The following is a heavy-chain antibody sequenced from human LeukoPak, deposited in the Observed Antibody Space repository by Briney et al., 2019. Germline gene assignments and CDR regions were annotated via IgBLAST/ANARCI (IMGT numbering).Heavy chain of an antibody. CDR2: ISYDGSNK. CDR1: GFTFSGCG. D-gene: IGHD6-19*01. V-gene: IGHV3-30*03. CDR3: ARKASDSSGQVDD. Sequence: GGNLILTCAASGFTFSGCGMHWVRQAPGKGLEGVAVISYDGSNKSYADSVKGRFTISRDNSKNTLDLQMNSLRAEDTAVYYCARKASDSSGQVDDWGQGTVVTVSS. J-gene: IGHJ4*02.